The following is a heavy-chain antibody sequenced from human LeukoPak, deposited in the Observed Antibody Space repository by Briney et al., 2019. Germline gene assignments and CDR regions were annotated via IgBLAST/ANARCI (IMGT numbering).Heavy chain of an antibody. CDR1: GYTFTGYY. Sequence: GASVKVSCKASGYTFTGYYMHWVRQAPGQGLEWMGWINPNSGGTNYAQKFQGRVTMTRDTSISTAYMVLSRLRSDDTAVYYCARDRNYGSGSYFWFDPWGQGTLVTVSS. J-gene: IGHJ5*02. CDR3: ARDRNYGSGSYFWFDP. D-gene: IGHD3-10*01. CDR2: INPNSGGT. V-gene: IGHV1-2*02.